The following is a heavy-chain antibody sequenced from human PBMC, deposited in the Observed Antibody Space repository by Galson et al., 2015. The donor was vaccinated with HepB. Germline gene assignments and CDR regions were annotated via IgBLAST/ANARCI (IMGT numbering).Heavy chain of an antibody. CDR2: MNPNSGGT. V-gene: IGHV1-2*02. Sequence: SVKVSCKASGYTFTGYYMHWVRQAPGQGLEWMGWMNPNSGGTNYAQKFQGRVTMTRDTSISTAYMELSRLRSDDTAVYYCARDLIRAARHRSLGYWGQGTLVTVSS. D-gene: IGHD6-6*01. CDR3: ARDLIRAARHRSLGY. CDR1: GYTFTGYY. J-gene: IGHJ4*02.